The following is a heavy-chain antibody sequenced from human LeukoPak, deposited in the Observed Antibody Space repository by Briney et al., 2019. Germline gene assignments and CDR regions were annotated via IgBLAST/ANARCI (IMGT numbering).Heavy chain of an antibody. CDR2: ISSDGNII. Sequence: GGSLRLSCAVSGFTFSISEMNWVRQAPGKGLEWVSYISSDGNIIYYADSVKGRFTISRDNGRNSLYLQMNSLRAEDTAVYYCARDMVYWGQGTLVTVSS. CDR3: ARDMVY. V-gene: IGHV3-48*03. D-gene: IGHD2-8*01. J-gene: IGHJ4*02. CDR1: GFTFSISE.